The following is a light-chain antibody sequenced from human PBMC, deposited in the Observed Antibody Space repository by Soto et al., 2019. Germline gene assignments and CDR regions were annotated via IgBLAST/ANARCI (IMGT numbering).Light chain of an antibody. J-gene: IGKJ1*01. CDR1: QSISTN. V-gene: IGKV3-15*01. CDR2: GAS. CDR3: QHFNDWPPRT. Sequence: EIVMTQSPATLSVSPGERATLSCRASQSISTNLAWYQQKPGQAPRLLIYGASTRATGIPARFSGSGSGTEFPLTISSLQSEDFAVYYCQHFNDWPPRTFGQGTKVDIK.